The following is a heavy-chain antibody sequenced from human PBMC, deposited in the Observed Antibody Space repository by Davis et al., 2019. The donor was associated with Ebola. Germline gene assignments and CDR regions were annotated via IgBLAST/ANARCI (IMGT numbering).Heavy chain of an antibody. CDR3: ARGGTTGTTTMLY. Sequence: FQGRVTMTEDTSTNTAYMELTSLRSEDTAVYYCARGGTTGTTTMLYWGQGTLVTVSS. J-gene: IGHJ4*02. D-gene: IGHD1-1*01. V-gene: IGHV1-24*01.